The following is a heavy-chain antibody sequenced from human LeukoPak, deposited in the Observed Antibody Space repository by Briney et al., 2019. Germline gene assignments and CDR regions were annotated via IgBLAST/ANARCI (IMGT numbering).Heavy chain of an antibody. Sequence: GESLKISCKGSGYSFTSYWIGWERQLPGKGLGWMGIIYPGYSDTRYSPSFQGQVTISADKSISTAYLQWSSLKASDTAMYYCASRPFYDSSAYYGVDWGQGTLVTVSS. CDR1: GYSFTSYW. CDR2: IYPGYSDT. V-gene: IGHV5-51*01. D-gene: IGHD3-22*01. J-gene: IGHJ4*02. CDR3: ASRPFYDSSAYYGVD.